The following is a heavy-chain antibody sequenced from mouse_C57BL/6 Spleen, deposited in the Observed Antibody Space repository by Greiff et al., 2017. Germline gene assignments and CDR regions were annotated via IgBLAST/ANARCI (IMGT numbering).Heavy chain of an antibody. Sequence: QVQLQQSGAELVRPGASVKLSCKASGYTFTDYYINWVKQRPGQGLEWIARIYPGSGNTYYNEKFKGKATLTAEKSSSTAYMQLSSLTSEDSAVYFCARAYLANWDDYFDYWGQGTTLTVSS. J-gene: IGHJ2*01. CDR3: ARAYLANWDDYFDY. D-gene: IGHD4-1*01. CDR1: GYTFTDYY. CDR2: IYPGSGNT. V-gene: IGHV1-76*01.